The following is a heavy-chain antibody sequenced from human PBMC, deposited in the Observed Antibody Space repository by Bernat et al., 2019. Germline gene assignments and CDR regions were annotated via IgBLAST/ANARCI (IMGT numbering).Heavy chain of an antibody. V-gene: IGHV1-2*02. CDR1: GYTFSGYY. CDR3: VRGGTTLVTPRSFFFDF. CDR2: INPNSGGT. Sequence: QVQLVQSGAEVKKPGASVKVSCKASGYTFSGYYIHWVRQAPVQGLGWMGWINPNSGGTNYPHEFQGRVTMTRDTSISTVYMELSRLRSDDTAVYYCVRGGTTLVTPRSFFFDFWGQGTLLTVSS. J-gene: IGHJ4*02. D-gene: IGHD4-23*01.